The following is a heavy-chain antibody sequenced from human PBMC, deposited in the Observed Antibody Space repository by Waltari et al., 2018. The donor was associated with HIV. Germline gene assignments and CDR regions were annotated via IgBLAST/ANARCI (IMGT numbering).Heavy chain of an antibody. CDR3: ARDFRDGLWFGGQRPKATPPGWFDP. D-gene: IGHD3-10*01. Sequence: QLQLQESGPGLVKPSETLSLTCSVSGGSISRSNYYWGWIRQPPGRGLEWIGSIHYSGNTYYNPSLKSRITISVDTSKNQFSLKLTSVTAADTAVYYCARDFRDGLWFGGQRPKATPPGWFDPWGQGTLVTVSS. CDR1: GGSISRSNYY. CDR2: IHYSGNT. V-gene: IGHV4-39*07. J-gene: IGHJ5*02.